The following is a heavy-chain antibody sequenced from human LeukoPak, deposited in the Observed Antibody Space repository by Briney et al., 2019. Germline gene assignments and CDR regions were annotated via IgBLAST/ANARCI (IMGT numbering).Heavy chain of an antibody. Sequence: GGSLRLSCAASGFTFSTYLMSWVRQAPGKGLEWVANINQDGSGKHYVDSVKGRFTISRDNAKNSLYLQMNSLRAEDTAVYYCARYCSGGSCFDYWGQGTLVTVSS. J-gene: IGHJ4*02. CDR1: GFTFSTYL. D-gene: IGHD2-15*01. V-gene: IGHV3-7*01. CDR3: ARYCSGGSCFDY. CDR2: INQDGSGK.